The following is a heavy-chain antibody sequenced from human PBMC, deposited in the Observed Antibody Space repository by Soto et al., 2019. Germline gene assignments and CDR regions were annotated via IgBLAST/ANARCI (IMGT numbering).Heavy chain of an antibody. J-gene: IGHJ6*02. CDR2: ITKSSRTI. D-gene: IGHD5-12*01. Sequence: VPLVESGGGLVQPGVSLRLSCAASGFTFSTYSMNWVRQAPGKGLEWISYITKSSRTIYYADSVKGRFTISRDNAKNSLYLQMNSLRAEDTAVYYCTRDHGYGYGMDVWGQGTTVTVSS. CDR1: GFTFSTYS. V-gene: IGHV3-48*01. CDR3: TRDHGYGYGMDV.